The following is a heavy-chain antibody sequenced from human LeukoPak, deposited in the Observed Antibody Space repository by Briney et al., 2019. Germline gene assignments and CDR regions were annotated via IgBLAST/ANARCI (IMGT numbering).Heavy chain of an antibody. CDR3: ASRAELMVYDPVGY. CDR2: ISGSGGST. CDR1: GFTFSSYA. J-gene: IGHJ4*02. V-gene: IGHV3-23*01. D-gene: IGHD2-8*01. Sequence: PGGSLRLSCAASGFTFSSYAMNWVRQAPGKGLEWVSAISGSGGSTYYADSVKGRFTISRDNSKNSLYLQMNSLRAEDTAVYYCASRAELMVYDPVGYWGQGTLVTVSS.